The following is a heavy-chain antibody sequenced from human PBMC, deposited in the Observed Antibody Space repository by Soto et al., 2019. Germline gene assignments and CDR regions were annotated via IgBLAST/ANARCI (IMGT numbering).Heavy chain of an antibody. CDR3: AGGKVYYMDV. Sequence: SETLSLTCTVSGGSISSYYWSWIRQPPGKGLEWIGYIYYSGSTNYNPSLKSRVTISVDTSKNQFSLKLSSVTAADTAVYYCAGGKVYYMDVWGKGTTVTVSS. V-gene: IGHV4-59*01. CDR1: GGSISSYY. CDR2: IYYSGST. J-gene: IGHJ6*03.